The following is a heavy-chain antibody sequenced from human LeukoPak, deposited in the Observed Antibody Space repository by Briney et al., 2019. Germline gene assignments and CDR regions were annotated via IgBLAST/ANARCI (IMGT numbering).Heavy chain of an antibody. CDR2: INPSGGST. CDR1: GYTFTSYY. V-gene: IGHV1-46*01. J-gene: IGHJ4*02. CDR3: ARDSESLVVAYYFDY. D-gene: IGHD3-22*01. Sequence: ASVNVSCKASGYTFTSYYMHWVRQAPGQGLEWMGIINPSGGSTSYAQKFQGRVTMTRDMSTSTVYMELSSLRSEDTAVYYCARDSESLVVAYYFDYWGQGTLVTVSS.